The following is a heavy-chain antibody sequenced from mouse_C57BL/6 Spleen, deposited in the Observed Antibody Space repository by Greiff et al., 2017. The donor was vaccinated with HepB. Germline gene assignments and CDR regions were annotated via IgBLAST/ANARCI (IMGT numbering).Heavy chain of an antibody. V-gene: IGHV1-18*01. CDR1: GYTFTDYN. Sequence: EVQGVESGPELVKPGASVKIPCKASGYTFTDYNMDWVKQSHGKSLEWIGDINPNNGGTIYNQKFKGKATLTVDKSSSTAYMELRSLTSEDTAVYYCAREELLYYAMDYWGQGTSVTVSS. J-gene: IGHJ4*01. CDR2: INPNNGGT. CDR3: AREELLYYAMDY.